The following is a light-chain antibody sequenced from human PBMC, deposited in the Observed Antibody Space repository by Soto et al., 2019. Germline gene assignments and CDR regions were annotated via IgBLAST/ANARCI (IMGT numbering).Light chain of an antibody. Sequence: EIVLTQSPGTLSLSPGERATLSCRASQSVSSSYLAWYQQKPGQAPRLLIYGASSRATGIPDRFSASGSGKDFTLTISRLEPEDFAVYFCQQLGTFGQGTKVDIK. CDR2: GAS. J-gene: IGKJ1*01. CDR3: QQLGT. CDR1: QSVSSSY. V-gene: IGKV3-20*01.